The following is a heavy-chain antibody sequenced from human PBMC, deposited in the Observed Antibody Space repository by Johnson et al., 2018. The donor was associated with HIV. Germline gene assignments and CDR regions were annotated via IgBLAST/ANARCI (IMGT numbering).Heavy chain of an antibody. V-gene: IGHV3-9*01. CDR2: ISWNSGSM. CDR3: AKESGASGSYYIGDMGDAFDI. D-gene: IGHD3-10*01. Sequence: VQLVESGGGLVQPGRSLRLSCAASGFTFDDYAMHWVRHATGKGLEWVSSISWNSGSMGSADSVMGRFALSRAHSENTVYRQMNSLRAEEPAVYFGAKESGASGSYYIGDMGDAFDIWGQGTLVTVSS. CDR1: GFTFDDYA. J-gene: IGHJ3*02.